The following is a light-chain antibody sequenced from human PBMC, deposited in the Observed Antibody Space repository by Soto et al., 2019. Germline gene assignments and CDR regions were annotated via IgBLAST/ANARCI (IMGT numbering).Light chain of an antibody. J-gene: IGKJ2*01. CDR2: GAS. CDR1: QSVSSSY. V-gene: IGKV3-20*01. CDR3: QQYGSSPRYT. Sequence: EIVLTQSPGTLSLSPGERATLSCRASQSVSSSYLAWYQQKPGQAPRLLIYGASSRATGIPDRFSGSGSGTDFTLTISRLAPEDFAVYYCQQYGSSPRYTFGQGIKLEIK.